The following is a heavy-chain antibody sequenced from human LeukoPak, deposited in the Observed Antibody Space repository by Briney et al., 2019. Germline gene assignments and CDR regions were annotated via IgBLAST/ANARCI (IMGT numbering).Heavy chain of an antibody. J-gene: IGHJ6*02. D-gene: IGHD1-26*01. CDR3: ARGESRDYYYYGMDV. CDR1: GGSISSGDYY. V-gene: IGHV4-30-4*08. CDR2: IYYSGST. Sequence: PSQTLSLTCTVSGGSISSGDYYWSWIRQPPGKGLEWIGYIYYSGSTYYNPSLKSRVTISVDTSKNQFSLKLSSVTAADTAVYYCARGESRDYYYYGMDVWGQGTTVTVSS.